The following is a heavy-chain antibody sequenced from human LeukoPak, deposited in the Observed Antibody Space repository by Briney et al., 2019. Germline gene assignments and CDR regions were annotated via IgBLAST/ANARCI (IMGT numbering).Heavy chain of an antibody. J-gene: IGHJ5*02. CDR3: ARGGPTVTTSDSGWFDP. V-gene: IGHV1-2*02. CDR1: GYTFIVYY. D-gene: IGHD4-17*01. CDR2: INPNSGGT. Sequence: ASVKVSCKASGYTFIVYYIHWVRQAPGQGLEYMGWINPNSGGTSYAQQFQGRVTMTRDTSISTAYMELSRLRSDDTAVYYCARGGPTVTTSDSGWFDPWGQGTLVTVSS.